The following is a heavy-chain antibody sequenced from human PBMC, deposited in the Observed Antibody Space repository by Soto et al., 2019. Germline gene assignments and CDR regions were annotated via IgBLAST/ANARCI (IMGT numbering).Heavy chain of an antibody. CDR3: ARGDSTDCSNGVCSFFYNHDMDF. V-gene: IGHV1-2*04. CDR1: GYSFTDYH. CDR2: INPKSGGT. D-gene: IGHD2-8*01. Sequence: GASVKVSCKASGYSFTDYHINWVRQAPGQGLEWLGRINPKSGGTSTAQKFQGWVTMTTDTAISTASMELTRLTADDTAIYYCARGDSTDCSNGVCSFFYNHDMDFWGQGTTVTVSS. J-gene: IGHJ6*02.